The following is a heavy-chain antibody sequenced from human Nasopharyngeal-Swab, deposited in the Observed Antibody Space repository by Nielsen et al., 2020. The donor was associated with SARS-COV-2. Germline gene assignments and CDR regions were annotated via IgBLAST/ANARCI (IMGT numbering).Heavy chain of an antibody. CDR1: GFTFSSYG. CDR2: IWYDGSNK. D-gene: IGHD6-13*01. Sequence: GESLKISCAASGFTFSSYGMHWVRQAPGKGLEWVAVIWYDGSNKYYADSVKGRFTISRDNSKNTLYLQMNSLRAEDTAVYYCARPRDSSSWYGNSYWYFDLWGRGTLVTVSS. V-gene: IGHV3-33*01. CDR3: ARPRDSSSWYGNSYWYFDL. J-gene: IGHJ2*01.